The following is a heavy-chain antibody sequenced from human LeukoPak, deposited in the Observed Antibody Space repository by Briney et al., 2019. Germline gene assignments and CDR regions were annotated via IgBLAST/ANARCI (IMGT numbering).Heavy chain of an antibody. Sequence: SETLSLTCTASGGSISSYYWSWIRQPPGKGLEWIGYIYYSGSTNYNPSLKSRVTISVDTSKNQFSLKLSSVTAADTAVYYCARVFDGDAFDIWGQGTMVTVSS. V-gene: IGHV4-59*01. CDR3: ARVFDGDAFDI. J-gene: IGHJ3*02. CDR1: GGSISSYY. CDR2: IYYSGST.